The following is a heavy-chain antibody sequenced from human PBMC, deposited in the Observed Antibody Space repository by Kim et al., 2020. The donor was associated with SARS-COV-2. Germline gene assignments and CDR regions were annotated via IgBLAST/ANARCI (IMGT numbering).Heavy chain of an antibody. CDR2: ISSSSSYI. CDR1: GFTFSSYS. J-gene: IGHJ6*02. CDR3: AREWDTAMLPGGYYYYYGMDV. D-gene: IGHD5-18*01. Sequence: GGSLRLSCAASGFTFSSYSMNWVRQAPGKGLEWVSSISSSSSYIYYADSVKGRFTISRDNAKNSLYLQMNSLRAEDTAVYYCAREWDTAMLPGGYYYYYGMDVWGQGTTVTVSS. V-gene: IGHV3-21*01.